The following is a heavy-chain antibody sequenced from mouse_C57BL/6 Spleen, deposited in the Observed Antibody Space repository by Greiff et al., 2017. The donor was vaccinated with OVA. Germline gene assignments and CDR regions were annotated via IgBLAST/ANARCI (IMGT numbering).Heavy chain of an antibody. CDR2: ISAGGSYT. D-gene: IGHD2-1*01. CDR3: AKGLYGNSFAY. CDR1: GFTFSSYA. J-gene: IGHJ3*01. V-gene: IGHV5-4*03. Sequence: DVMLVESGGGLVKPGGSLKLSCAASGFTFSSYAMSWVRQTPEKRLEWVATISAGGSYTYYPDNVKGRFTISRDNAKNNPYLQMSHLKSEDTAMYYCAKGLYGNSFAYWGQGTLVTVS.